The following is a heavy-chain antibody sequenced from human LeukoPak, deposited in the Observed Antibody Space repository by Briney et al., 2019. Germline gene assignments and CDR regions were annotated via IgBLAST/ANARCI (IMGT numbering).Heavy chain of an antibody. D-gene: IGHD1-26*01. Sequence: GGSLRLSCATSGFTFTSHAMTWVRQAPGKGLEWVSGISGTTGRTFYGDSVKGRFTISRDNSKNTLHLQMTSLRAEDTAVYYCAKQDGRGTYQYYFDFWGQGTLVTVSS. V-gene: IGHV3-23*01. J-gene: IGHJ4*02. CDR1: GFTFTSHA. CDR3: AKQDGRGTYQYYFDF. CDR2: ISGTTGRT.